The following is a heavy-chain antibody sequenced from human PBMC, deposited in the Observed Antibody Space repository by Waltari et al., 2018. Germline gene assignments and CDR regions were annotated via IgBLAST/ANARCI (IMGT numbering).Heavy chain of an antibody. V-gene: IGHV4-39*07. CDR2: IYYSGST. J-gene: IGHJ5*02. D-gene: IGHD3-3*01. CDR3: ARAGLKHYDFRNPEIWFDP. Sequence: QLQLQESGPGLLKPSETLPPTRTVYGGSTSSISYSWVWLRHPPGQGLEWIGSIYYSGSTYYNPSRKSRVTISVDTSKNQFSLKLSSVTAADTAVYYCARAGLKHYDFRNPEIWFDPWGQGTLVTVSS. CDR1: GGSTSSISYS.